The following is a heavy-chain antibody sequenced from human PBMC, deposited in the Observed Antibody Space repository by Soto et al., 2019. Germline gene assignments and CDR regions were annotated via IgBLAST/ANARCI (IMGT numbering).Heavy chain of an antibody. CDR2: ISGDGGRT. D-gene: IGHD2-8*01. Sequence: EVQLLESGVGLLEPGGSLRLSCAASGFTFSSYAMDWVRQAPGKGLEWVSAISGDGGRTYYAASVRGRFTISRDDSKNTLYLQMHSLGAEATAIYYCAKGMDYYYYYMDVWGKGTTVIVSS. J-gene: IGHJ6*03. CDR3: AKGMDYYYYYMDV. V-gene: IGHV3-23*01. CDR1: GFTFSSYA.